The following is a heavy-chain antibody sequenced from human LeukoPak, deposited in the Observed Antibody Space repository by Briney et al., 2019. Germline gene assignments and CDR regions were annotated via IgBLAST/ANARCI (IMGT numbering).Heavy chain of an antibody. J-gene: IGHJ4*02. V-gene: IGHV3-30*04. CDR1: GFTFSSYA. CDR2: ISYDGSNK. Sequence: GGSLRLSCAASGFTFSSYAMHWVRQAPGKGLEWVAVISYDGSNKYYADSVKGRFTISRDNSKNTLYLQMNSLRADDTAVYYCVRDRAGPFDYWGQGTLVTVSS. D-gene: IGHD6-25*01. CDR3: VRDRAGPFDY.